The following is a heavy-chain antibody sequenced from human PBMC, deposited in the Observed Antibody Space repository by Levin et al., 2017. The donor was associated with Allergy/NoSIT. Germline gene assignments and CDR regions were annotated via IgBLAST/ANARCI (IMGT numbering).Heavy chain of an antibody. Sequence: SVKVSCKASGGTFSSYAISWVRQAPGQGLEWMGGIIPIFGTANYAQKFQGRVTITADESTSTAYMELSSLRSEDTAVYYCARVPHPNDFWSGSFDYWGQGTLVTVSS. CDR2: IIPIFGTA. J-gene: IGHJ4*02. CDR1: GGTFSSYA. D-gene: IGHD3-3*01. CDR3: ARVPHPNDFWSGSFDY. V-gene: IGHV1-69*13.